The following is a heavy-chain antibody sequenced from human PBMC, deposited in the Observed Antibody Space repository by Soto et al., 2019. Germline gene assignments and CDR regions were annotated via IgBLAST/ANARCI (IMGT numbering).Heavy chain of an antibody. V-gene: IGHV3-21*01. CDR3: ARGLGTTGYGMDV. CDR2: ITSSGDYM. J-gene: IGHJ6*02. CDR1: GFTFSSYS. Sequence: PRLSCAASGFTFSSYSINWVRRAPGKGLEWVSSITSSGDYMYYADSVKGRFTISRDNAKDSLYLQMNSLRAEDTAVYYCARGLGTTGYGMDVWGQGTTVTVSS. D-gene: IGHD1-26*01.